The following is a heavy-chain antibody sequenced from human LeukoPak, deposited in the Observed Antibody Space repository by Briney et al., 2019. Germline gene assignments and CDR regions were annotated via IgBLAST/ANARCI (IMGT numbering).Heavy chain of an antibody. CDR1: GGSFSGYY. D-gene: IGHD6-19*01. V-gene: IGHV4-59*01. CDR2: IYHSEST. Sequence: PSETLSLTCAVYGGSFSGYYWSWIRQSPGKRLEWIGYIYHSESTKYNPSLKSRVSISADTSKNQFSLRLTSVTAADTAIYYCVTGSGWLPDYWGQGTLVTVSS. J-gene: IGHJ4*02. CDR3: VTGSGWLPDY.